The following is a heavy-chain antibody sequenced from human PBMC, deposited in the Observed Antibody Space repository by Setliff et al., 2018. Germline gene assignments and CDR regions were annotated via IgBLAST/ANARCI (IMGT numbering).Heavy chain of an antibody. Sequence: SETLSLTCTVSGGSISSSLYYWAFIRQPPGKGLEWIGSILYSGGAHSNPSLNSRVSISIDTSKNQFSLRLRSVTAADTAFYYCATSYLTLEAAFDVWGQGTMVTVSS. CDR2: ILYSGGA. D-gene: IGHD1-1*01. V-gene: IGHV4-39*07. CDR3: ATSYLTLEAAFDV. J-gene: IGHJ3*01. CDR1: GGSISSSLYY.